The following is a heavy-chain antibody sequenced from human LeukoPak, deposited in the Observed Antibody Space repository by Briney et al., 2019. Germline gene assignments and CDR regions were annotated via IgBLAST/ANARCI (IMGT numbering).Heavy chain of an antibody. Sequence: SETLSLTCAVSGGSISSGTYYWAWIRQPPGKGLEWIETISYSGSTYYNPSLKSRVTISVDKSKNQFSLRLSSVTAADTAVYYCARRAAYGPGTYLDFWGQGTLVTVSS. D-gene: IGHD3-10*01. CDR1: GGSISSGTYY. V-gene: IGHV4-39*01. CDR3: ARRAAYGPGTYLDF. CDR2: ISYSGST. J-gene: IGHJ4*02.